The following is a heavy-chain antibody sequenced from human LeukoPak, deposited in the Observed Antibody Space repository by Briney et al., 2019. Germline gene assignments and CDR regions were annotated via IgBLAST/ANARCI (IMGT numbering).Heavy chain of an antibody. V-gene: IGHV4-30-4*01. CDR2: IYHSGGT. Sequence: SETLSLTCTVSGDSISGYYWSWIRQPPGKGLEWIGYIYHSGGTYYNPPLKSRVTISVDTFKNQFSLKLTSVTAADTAVYYCARVTCSGGSCYSFDYWGQGTLVTVSS. J-gene: IGHJ4*02. D-gene: IGHD2-15*01. CDR3: ARVTCSGGSCYSFDY. CDR1: GDSISGYY.